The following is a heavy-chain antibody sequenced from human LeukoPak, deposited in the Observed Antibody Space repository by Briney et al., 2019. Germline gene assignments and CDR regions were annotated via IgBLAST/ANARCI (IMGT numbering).Heavy chain of an antibody. D-gene: IGHD1-7*01. CDR1: GFTFSSYG. CDR2: IWYDGSNK. CDR3: ARDQMLDWNYSAFDI. Sequence: PGRSLRLSCAASGFTFSSYGMHWVRQAPGKGLEWVAVIWYDGSNKYYADSVKGRFTISRDNSKNTLYLQMNSLRAEDTAVYYCARDQMLDWNYSAFDIWGQGTMVTVSS. J-gene: IGHJ3*02. V-gene: IGHV3-33*01.